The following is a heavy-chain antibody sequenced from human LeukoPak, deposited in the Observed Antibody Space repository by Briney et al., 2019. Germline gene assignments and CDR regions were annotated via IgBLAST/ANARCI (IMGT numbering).Heavy chain of an antibody. D-gene: IGHD3-10*01. CDR2: IYYSGST. CDR3: ASTYYYGSGSPDSYFDL. CDR1: GGSISSYY. J-gene: IGHJ2*01. Sequence: SETLSLTCTVSGGSISSYYWSWIRQPPGKGLEWIGYIYYSGSTNYNPSLKSRVTISVDTSKNQFSLKLSSVTAAGTAVYYCASTYYYGSGSPDSYFDLWGRGTLVTVSS. V-gene: IGHV4-59*08.